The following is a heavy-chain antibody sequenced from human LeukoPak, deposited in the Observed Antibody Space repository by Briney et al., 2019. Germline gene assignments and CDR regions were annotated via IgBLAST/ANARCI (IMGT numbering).Heavy chain of an antibody. V-gene: IGHV4-34*01. D-gene: IGHD2-15*01. CDR2: INHSGST. CDR1: GGSFSDYY. CDR3: ARGQVVREY. J-gene: IGHJ4*02. Sequence: SETLSLTCAVFGGSFSDYYWSWIRQPPGQGLEWIGEINHSGSTNYNPSLKSRVTMSVDTSKDQFSLKLSSVTAADTAVYYCARGQVVREYWGQGTLVTVSS.